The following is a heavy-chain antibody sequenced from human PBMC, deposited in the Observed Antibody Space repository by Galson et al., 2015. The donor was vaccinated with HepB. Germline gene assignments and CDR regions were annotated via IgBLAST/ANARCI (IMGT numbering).Heavy chain of an antibody. Sequence: SLRLSCATSGFTFSSFWMHWVRQAPGEGLVWVSRMNGDGSTIDYADSVRGRFTISRDNTKNTLFLQMHSLRAEDTAVYYCARAALGWFDPWGQGTLVTVSS. V-gene: IGHV3-74*01. CDR3: ARAALGWFDP. CDR1: GFTFSSFW. CDR2: MNGDGSTI. D-gene: IGHD6-25*01. J-gene: IGHJ5*02.